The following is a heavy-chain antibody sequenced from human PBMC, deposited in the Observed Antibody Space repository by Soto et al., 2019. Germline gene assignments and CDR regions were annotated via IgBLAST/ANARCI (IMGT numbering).Heavy chain of an antibody. J-gene: IGHJ4*02. CDR1: GFTFSSYA. Sequence: QVQLVESGGGVVQPGRSLRLSCAASGFTFSSYAMHWVRQAPGKGLEWVAVISYDGSNKYYADSVKGRFTISRDNSKNTLYLQMNSLSAEDTAVYYCARAPGRATGTLDYWGQGTLVTVSS. V-gene: IGHV3-30-3*01. CDR2: ISYDGSNK. CDR3: ARAPGRATGTLDY. D-gene: IGHD1-1*01.